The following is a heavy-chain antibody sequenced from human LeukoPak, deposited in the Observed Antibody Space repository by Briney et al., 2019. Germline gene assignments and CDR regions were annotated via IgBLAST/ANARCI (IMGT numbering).Heavy chain of an antibody. CDR2: ISYDGSNK. Sequence: GGSLRLSCAASGFTFSSFGMHWVRQAPGKGLEWVAVISYDGSNKYYADSVKGRFTISRDNSKNTLYLQMNSLRVEDTAVYYCAKRMGPSIAAADLDYWGQGTLVTVSP. CDR3: AKRMGPSIAAADLDY. CDR1: GFTFSSFG. J-gene: IGHJ4*02. D-gene: IGHD6-13*01. V-gene: IGHV3-30*18.